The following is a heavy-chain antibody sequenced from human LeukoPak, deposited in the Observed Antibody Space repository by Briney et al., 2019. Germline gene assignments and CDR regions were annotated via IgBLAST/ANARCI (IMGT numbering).Heavy chain of an antibody. V-gene: IGHV3-23*01. Sequence: ETLSLTCTVSGGSISSYYWSWIRQPPGKGLEWVSAISGSGGSTYYADSVKGRFTISRDNSKNTLYLQMNSLRAEDTAVYYCAKVQQQEVWYFDLWGRGTLVTVSS. CDR3: AKVQQQEVWYFDL. D-gene: IGHD6-13*01. J-gene: IGHJ2*01. CDR2: ISGSGGST. CDR1: GGSISSYY.